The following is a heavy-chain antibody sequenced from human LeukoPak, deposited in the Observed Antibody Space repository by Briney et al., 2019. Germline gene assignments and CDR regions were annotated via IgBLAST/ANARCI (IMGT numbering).Heavy chain of an antibody. CDR3: AKGPPIVVVPAAKYYYYYMDV. CDR1: GFTVSNNY. CDR2: ISGSGGST. D-gene: IGHD2-2*01. J-gene: IGHJ6*03. V-gene: IGHV3-23*01. Sequence: GGSLRLSCAASGFTVSNNYMSWVRQAPGKGLEWVSAISGSGGSTYYADSVKGRFTISRDNSKNTLYLQMNSLRAEDTAVYYCAKGPPIVVVPAAKYYYYYMDVWGKGTTVTVSS.